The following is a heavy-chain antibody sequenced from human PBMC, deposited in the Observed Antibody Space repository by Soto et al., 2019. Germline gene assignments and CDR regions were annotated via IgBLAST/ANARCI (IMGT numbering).Heavy chain of an antibody. V-gene: IGHV3-30-3*01. J-gene: IGHJ5*02. D-gene: IGHD2-15*01. CDR2: ISHDGINK. CDR3: AAGDCSGGSCFSLDP. Sequence: PGGSLRLSCAASGFTFSSYAMNWVRQAPGKGLEWVALISHDGINKYYADSVRGRFTISRDSSTNTLFLQMNSLRVEDTAVYYCAAGDCSGGSCFSLDPWGQGTLVTVSS. CDR1: GFTFSSYA.